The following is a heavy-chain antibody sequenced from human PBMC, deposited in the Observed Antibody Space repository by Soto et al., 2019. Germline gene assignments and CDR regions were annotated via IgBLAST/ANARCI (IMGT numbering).Heavy chain of an antibody. CDR2: ISGSGGST. Sequence: EVQLLESGGGLVQPGGSLRLSCAASGFTFSRYAMSWVRQAPGKGLEWVSAISGSGGSTYYADCVKGRFTISRDNSKNTLYLQMNSLRAEDTAVYYCAKDIQLWPNYYYYGMDVWGQGTTVTVSS. CDR1: GFTFSRYA. D-gene: IGHD5-18*01. J-gene: IGHJ6*02. V-gene: IGHV3-23*01. CDR3: AKDIQLWPNYYYYGMDV.